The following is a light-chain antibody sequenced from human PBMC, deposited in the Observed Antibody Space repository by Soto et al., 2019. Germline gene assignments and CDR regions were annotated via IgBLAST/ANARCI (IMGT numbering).Light chain of an antibody. Sequence: EIVLTQSPGTLSLSPGERATLSCRASQSVSSSHLAWYQQKPGLAPRLLIYGASIGATGIPDRFSGSGSGTDFTLTITRLEPEDFAVYYCQQYGSSRTFGGGTKVEIK. CDR2: GAS. CDR3: QQYGSSRT. J-gene: IGKJ4*01. V-gene: IGKV3-20*01. CDR1: QSVSSSH.